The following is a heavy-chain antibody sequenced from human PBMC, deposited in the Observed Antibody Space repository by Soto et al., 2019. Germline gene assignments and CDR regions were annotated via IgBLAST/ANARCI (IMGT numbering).Heavy chain of an antibody. CDR1: GFTFSSYS. CDR2: ISSSSNK. CDR3: ASALETGDY. Sequence: GGSLRLSCAASGFTFSSYSMNWVRQAPGKGLEWVSYISSSSNKYYADSVKGRFTISRDNSKNTLYLQMNSLRAEDTAVYYCASALETGDYWGQGTLVTVSS. D-gene: IGHD3-10*01. V-gene: IGHV3-21*05. J-gene: IGHJ4*02.